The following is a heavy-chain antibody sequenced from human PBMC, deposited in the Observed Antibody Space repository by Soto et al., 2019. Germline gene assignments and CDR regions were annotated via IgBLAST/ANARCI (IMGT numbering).Heavy chain of an antibody. J-gene: IGHJ6*02. D-gene: IGHD3-10*01. CDR3: AKDRSLRDYYYGMDV. CDR2: ISGTGRST. V-gene: IGHV3-23*01. Sequence: GSLTFSFAASGFTFSSYSISWVRQAPGMVMECVLLISGTGRSTNHAVPVKGPFTSSRDNPKATLYLHMNSLRAEDTAVYYCAKDRSLRDYYYGMDVWGQGTTVTVSS. CDR1: GFTFSSYS.